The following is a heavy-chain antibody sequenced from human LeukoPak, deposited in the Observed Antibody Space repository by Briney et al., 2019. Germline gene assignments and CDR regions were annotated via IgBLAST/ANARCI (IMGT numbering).Heavy chain of an antibody. Sequence: SETLSLTCTVSGGSISSYYWSWIRQPAGKGLEWIGRIYTSGSTNYNPSLKSRVTMSVDTSKNQFSLKLSSVTAADTAVYYCASTHISSGWSSPNDYWGQGTLVTVSS. J-gene: IGHJ4*02. CDR3: ASTHISSGWSSPNDY. CDR1: GGSISSYY. CDR2: IYTSGST. V-gene: IGHV4-4*07. D-gene: IGHD6-19*01.